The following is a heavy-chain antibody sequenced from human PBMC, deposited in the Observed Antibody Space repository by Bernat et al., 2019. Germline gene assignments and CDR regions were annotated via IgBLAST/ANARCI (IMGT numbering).Heavy chain of an antibody. J-gene: IGHJ4*02. CDR1: QLTFSSYW. V-gene: IGHV3-7*01. Sequence: EVQLVESGGDLVQPGGSLGLSCAASQLTFSSYWMTWVRQAPGKGLEWVANINQDGSEKYYVDSVKGRFTISRDNAKNSLYLQMNSLRAEDTAVYYCARDKRGLDYWGQGTLVTVSS. CDR3: ARDKRGLDY. D-gene: IGHD3-10*01. CDR2: INQDGSEK.